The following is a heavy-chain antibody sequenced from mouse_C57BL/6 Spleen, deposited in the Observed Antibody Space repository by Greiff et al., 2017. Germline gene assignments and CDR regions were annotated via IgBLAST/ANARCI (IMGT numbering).Heavy chain of an antibody. J-gene: IGHJ1*03. CDR2: IRSKSNNYAT. Sequence: EVQLVESGGGLVQPKGSLKLSCAASGFSFNTYAMNWVRQAPGKGLEWVARIRSKSNNYATYYADSVKDRFTISRDDSESMLYLQMNNLKTEDTAMYYCVRHTRYDGYYGYFDVWGTGTTVTVAS. D-gene: IGHD2-3*01. CDR1: GFSFNTYA. CDR3: VRHTRYDGYYGYFDV. V-gene: IGHV10-1*01.